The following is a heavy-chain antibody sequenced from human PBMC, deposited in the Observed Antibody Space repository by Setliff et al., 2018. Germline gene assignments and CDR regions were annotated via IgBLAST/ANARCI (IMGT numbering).Heavy chain of an antibody. D-gene: IGHD3-22*01. V-gene: IGHV1-69*05. Sequence: SVKVSCKTSGYNFITTGISWVRQAPGQGLEWMGGTIPIFGTTNYAQKFQGRVTIITDESTTTAYMELSSLRSEDTAVYYCAREGVDSRSSTDYRYYMDVWGKGTTVTVSS. CDR3: AREGVDSRSSTDYRYYMDV. CDR2: TIPIFGTT. J-gene: IGHJ6*03. CDR1: GYNFITTG.